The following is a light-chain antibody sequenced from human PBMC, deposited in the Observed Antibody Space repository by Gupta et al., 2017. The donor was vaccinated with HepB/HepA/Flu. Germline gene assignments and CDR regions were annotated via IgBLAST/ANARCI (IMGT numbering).Light chain of an antibody. Sequence: DVVMTQSPLSLSVTLGQPASISCWSSESLVYSDGVTYLNWFHQRPGQDPIRLLYEVSTRYSGVPDRFRGSGSGIDFTLKISIVEAADVGIYYCLQGTHWPPTTFGQGTRLEIK. CDR2: EVS. J-gene: IGKJ5*01. CDR1: ESLVYSDGVTY. CDR3: LQGTHWPPTT. V-gene: IGKV2-30*01.